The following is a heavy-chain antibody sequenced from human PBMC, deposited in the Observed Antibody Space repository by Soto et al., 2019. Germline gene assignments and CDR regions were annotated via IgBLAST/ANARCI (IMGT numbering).Heavy chain of an antibody. CDR2: IYYSGST. Sequence: SETLSLTCTVSGGSISSYYYSWIRQPPGKGLEWIGYIYYSGSTNYNPSLKSRVTISVDTSKNQFSLKLSSVTAADTAVYYCARDSAAMATMPGYYYYYGMDVWGQGTTVTVSS. CDR1: GGSISSYY. J-gene: IGHJ6*02. D-gene: IGHD5-12*01. V-gene: IGHV4-59*01. CDR3: ARDSAAMATMPGYYYYYGMDV.